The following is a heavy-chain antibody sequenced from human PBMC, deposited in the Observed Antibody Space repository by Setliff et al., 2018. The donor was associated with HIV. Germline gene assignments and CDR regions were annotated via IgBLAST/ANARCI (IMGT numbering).Heavy chain of an antibody. CDR3: ARDRVHNPSYNFWSGPTNYYYYMDV. CDR2: IYFSGST. V-gene: IGHV4-59*13. CDR1: GVSISDYY. Sequence: ASETLSLTCTVSGVSISDYYWSWIRQPPGKGLEWIGYIYFSGSTNYNPSLKSRVTMSLDTSKSQFSLKLSSVTAADTAVYYCARDRVHNPSYNFWSGPTNYYYYMDVWGKGTTVTVSS. J-gene: IGHJ6*03. D-gene: IGHD3-3*01.